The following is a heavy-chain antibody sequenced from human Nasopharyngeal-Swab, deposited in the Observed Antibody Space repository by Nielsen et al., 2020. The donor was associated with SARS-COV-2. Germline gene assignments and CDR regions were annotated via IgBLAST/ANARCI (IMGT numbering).Heavy chain of an antibody. CDR2: ISWNSGSI. Sequence: GGSLRLSCAASGFTFDDYAMHWVRQAPGKGLEWVSGISWNSGSIGYADSVKGRFTISRDNAKNSLYLQMNSLRAEDTAFYYCTKVGAQDYYYMDVWGKGTTVTVSS. CDR3: TKVGAQDYYYMDV. CDR1: GFTFDDYA. J-gene: IGHJ6*03. D-gene: IGHD1-26*01. V-gene: IGHV3-9*01.